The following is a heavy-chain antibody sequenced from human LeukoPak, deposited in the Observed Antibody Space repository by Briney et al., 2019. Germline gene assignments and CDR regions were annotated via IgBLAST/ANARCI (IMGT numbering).Heavy chain of an antibody. Sequence: GASVKVSCKASGYMFSINDMHWVRQAPGQGLEWMGIINPSDGRTTYAQKFQGRLTLTRDMSTSTGYMELSSLRAEDTAVYYCAKDRARGYSLNDIWGQGTMVTVSS. V-gene: IGHV1-46*01. CDR2: INPSDGRT. CDR3: AKDRARGYSLNDI. J-gene: IGHJ3*02. CDR1: GYMFSIND. D-gene: IGHD5-18*01.